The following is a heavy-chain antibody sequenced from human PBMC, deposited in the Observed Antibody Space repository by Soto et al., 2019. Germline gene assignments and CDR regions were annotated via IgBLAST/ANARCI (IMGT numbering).Heavy chain of an antibody. CDR2: ISWNSGSI. CDR1: GFTFDDYA. J-gene: IGHJ4*02. D-gene: IGHD6-13*01. CDR3: AKAIRYSSSWYSCYYFDY. V-gene: IGHV3-9*01. Sequence: GGSLRLSCAASGFTFDDYAMHWVRQAPGKGLEWVSGISWNSGSIGYADSVKGRFTISRDNAKNSLYLQMNSLRAEDTALYYCAKAIRYSSSWYSCYYFDYWGQGTLVTVSS.